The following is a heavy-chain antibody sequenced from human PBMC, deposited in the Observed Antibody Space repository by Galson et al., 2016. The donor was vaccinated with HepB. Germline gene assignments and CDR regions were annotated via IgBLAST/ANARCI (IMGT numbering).Heavy chain of an antibody. Sequence: SLRLSCAASGFTFSSYSMNWVRQAPGKGLEWVSSISSSGSDVYYADSVEGRFTISRDNAKNSLYLQMNSLRAEDTAVYYCARDRRESKTYYDILNGTGKDYYYYYGMDVWGQGSTVTVSS. V-gene: IGHV3-21*01. CDR2: ISSSGSDV. CDR1: GFTFSSYS. J-gene: IGHJ6*02. CDR3: ARDRRESKTYYDILNGTGKDYYYYYGMDV. D-gene: IGHD3-9*01.